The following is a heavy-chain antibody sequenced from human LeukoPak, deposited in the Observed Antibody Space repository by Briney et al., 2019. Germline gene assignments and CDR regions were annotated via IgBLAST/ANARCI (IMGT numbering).Heavy chain of an antibody. CDR3: ARHRGAIWYFYY. J-gene: IGHJ4*02. Sequence: PSETLSLTCTVSGGSITSYYWSWIRQAPGKGLDWIGYMSGCGNIHYNPSLNSPLTISVDTSRNQVSLKLSSVTVADTAVYYCARHRGAIWYFYYWGQGTLVTVSS. CDR2: MSGCGNI. CDR1: GGSITSYY. D-gene: IGHD3-9*01. V-gene: IGHV4-59*08.